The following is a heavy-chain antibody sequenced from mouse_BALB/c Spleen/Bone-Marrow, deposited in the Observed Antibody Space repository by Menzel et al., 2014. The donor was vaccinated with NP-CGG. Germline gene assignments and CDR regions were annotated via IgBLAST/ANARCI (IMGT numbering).Heavy chain of an antibody. V-gene: IGHV4-1*02. Sequence: EVMLVESGGGLVQPGGSLKLSCAASGFDFSRYWMSWVRQAPGKGLKWIGEINPDSSTINYTPSLKDKLIISRDNAKNTLYLQMSKVRSEDTALYYCARQGYYGRSDYWGQGTTLTVSS. J-gene: IGHJ2*01. CDR1: GFDFSRYW. D-gene: IGHD1-1*01. CDR2: INPDSSTI. CDR3: ARQGYYGRSDY.